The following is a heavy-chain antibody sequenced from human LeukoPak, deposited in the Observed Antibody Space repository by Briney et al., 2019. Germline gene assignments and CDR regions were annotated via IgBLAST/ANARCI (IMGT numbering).Heavy chain of an antibody. CDR1: RYTFTSYY. D-gene: IGHD3-9*01. CDR2: INLSGGST. J-gene: IGHJ4*02. V-gene: IGHV1-46*01. CDR3: ARVRLPQLRYFDWLVPTPDFDY. Sequence: ASVTVSCMPSRYTFTSYYMHWVRQAPRQGVEGMGIINLSGGSTSYAQKCQGRVTMTRDTSTSTVYMELSSLRSEDTAVYYCARVRLPQLRYFDWLVPTPDFDYWGQGTLVTVSS.